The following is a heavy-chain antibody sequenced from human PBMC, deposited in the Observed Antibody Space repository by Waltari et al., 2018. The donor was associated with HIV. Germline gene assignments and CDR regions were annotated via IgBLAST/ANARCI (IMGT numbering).Heavy chain of an antibody. J-gene: IGHJ2*01. Sequence: QLQLQESGPGLVKPSETLSLTCTVSGGSVSSSSYFWGWIRQPPGKGLEWVGRIYYTGRAYTTPSFKGRVTISVDTSKNQFSLKVTSVTAADTAVYYCARHALRVGAAYWNFDLWGRGTLVTVSS. CDR1: GGSVSSSSYF. CDR3: ARHALRVGAAYWNFDL. V-gene: IGHV4-39*01. CDR2: IYYTGRA. D-gene: IGHD1-26*01.